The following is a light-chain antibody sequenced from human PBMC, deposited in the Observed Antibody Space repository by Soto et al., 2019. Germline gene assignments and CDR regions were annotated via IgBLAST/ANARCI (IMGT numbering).Light chain of an antibody. V-gene: IGLV2-14*01. CDR2: DVS. J-gene: IGLJ2*01. CDR1: SSDVGGYNY. CDR3: SSYTSSSTPYVV. Sequence: QSVLTQPASVSGSRGQSITISCTGTSSDVGGYNYVSWYQQHPGKAPKLMIYDVSNRPSGVSNRFSGSKSGNTASLTISGLQAEDEADYYCSSYTSSSTPYVVFGGGTKLTVL.